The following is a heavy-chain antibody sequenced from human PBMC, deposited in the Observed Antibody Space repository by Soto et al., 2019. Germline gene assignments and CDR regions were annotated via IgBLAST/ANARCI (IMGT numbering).Heavy chain of an antibody. CDR2: IYPGDSDT. CDR3: ARRYYYDSSGYPTDAFDI. J-gene: IGHJ3*02. Sequence: LGESLKISCKGSGYSFTSYWIGWVRQMPGKGLEWMGIIYPGDSDTRYSPSFQGQVTISADKSISTAYLQWSSLKASDTAMYYCARRYYYDSSGYPTDAFDIWGQGTMVTVSS. D-gene: IGHD3-22*01. CDR1: GYSFTSYW. V-gene: IGHV5-51*01.